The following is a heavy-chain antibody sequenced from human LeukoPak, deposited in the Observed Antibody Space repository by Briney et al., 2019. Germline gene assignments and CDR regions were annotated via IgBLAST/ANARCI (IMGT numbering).Heavy chain of an antibody. CDR1: GYTFTSYG. CDR3: AREWELLDWYAFDI. CDR2: ISAYNGNT. D-gene: IGHD1-26*01. Sequence: ASVKVSCKASGYTFTSYGISWVRQAPGQGLEWMGWISAYNGNTNYAQKLEGRVTMTTDTSTSTAYMELRSLRSDDTAVYYCAREWELLDWYAFDIWGQGTMATVSS. J-gene: IGHJ3*02. V-gene: IGHV1-18*01.